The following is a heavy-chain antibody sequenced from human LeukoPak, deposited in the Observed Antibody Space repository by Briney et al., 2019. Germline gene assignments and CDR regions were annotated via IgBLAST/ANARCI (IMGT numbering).Heavy chain of an antibody. J-gene: IGHJ4*02. CDR1: GFTFSDSY. Sequence: PGGSLRLSCAASGFTFSDSYMNWIRQAPGKGLEWVSYISSSGSAIYYADSVKGRFTISRDNAKNSLYLQMNGLRADDTAVYYCARVGRNYFDYWGQGTLVTVSS. CDR2: ISSSGSAI. V-gene: IGHV3-11*04. D-gene: IGHD3-10*01. CDR3: ARVGRNYFDY.